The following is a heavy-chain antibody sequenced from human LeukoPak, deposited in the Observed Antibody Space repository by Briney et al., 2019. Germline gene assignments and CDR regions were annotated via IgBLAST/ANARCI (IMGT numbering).Heavy chain of an antibody. Sequence: PSETLSLTCTVSGGSIRSYYWSWIRQPPGKGLEWIGYIYYSGSTNYNPSLKSRVTISVDTSKNQFSLKLSSVTAAATAVYYCARGGRSALQHWGQGTLVTVSS. CDR1: GGSIRSYY. J-gene: IGHJ1*01. CDR3: ARGGRSALQH. D-gene: IGHD1-26*01. CDR2: IYYSGST. V-gene: IGHV4-59*01.